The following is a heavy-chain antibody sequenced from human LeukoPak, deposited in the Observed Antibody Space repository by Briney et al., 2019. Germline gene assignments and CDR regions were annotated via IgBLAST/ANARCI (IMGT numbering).Heavy chain of an antibody. Sequence: GESLKISCKGSGYSFTSFWIGWVRRMPGKGLEWMGIIYPGDSDTKYSPSFQGQVTISADKSISTAYLQWSSLKASDTAMYYCARRIVLMMYAHHSNYFDYWGQGTLVTVSS. J-gene: IGHJ4*02. V-gene: IGHV5-51*01. CDR1: GYSFTSFW. D-gene: IGHD2-8*01. CDR3: ARRIVLMMYAHHSNYFDY. CDR2: IYPGDSDT.